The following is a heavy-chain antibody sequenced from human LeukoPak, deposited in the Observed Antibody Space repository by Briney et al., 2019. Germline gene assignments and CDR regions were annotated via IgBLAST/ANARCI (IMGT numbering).Heavy chain of an antibody. Sequence: SETLSLTCSVSGGSISSYYWSWIRQPPGKGLEWIGYMHTSGNTDYNPSLKSRVTISEDTSKNQFSLKLSSVTAADTAVYYCARGDSGSFDYWGQGTLVTVSS. CDR2: MHTSGNT. V-gene: IGHV4-4*09. CDR1: GGSISSYY. J-gene: IGHJ4*02. D-gene: IGHD1-26*01. CDR3: ARGDSGSFDY.